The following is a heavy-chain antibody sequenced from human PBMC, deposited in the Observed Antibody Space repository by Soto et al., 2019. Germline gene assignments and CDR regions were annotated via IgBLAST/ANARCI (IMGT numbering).Heavy chain of an antibody. J-gene: IGHJ6*02. CDR3: ARLGSARYSGEYYYYGMDV. D-gene: IGHD1-26*01. CDR1: GFTFSSYD. Sequence: GGSLRLSCAASGFTFSSYDMHWVRQATGKGLEWVSAIGTAGDTYYPGSVKGRFTISRENAKNSLYLQMNSLRAEDTAVYYCARLGSARYSGEYYYYGMDVWGQGTTVTVSS. V-gene: IGHV3-13*01. CDR2: IGTAGDT.